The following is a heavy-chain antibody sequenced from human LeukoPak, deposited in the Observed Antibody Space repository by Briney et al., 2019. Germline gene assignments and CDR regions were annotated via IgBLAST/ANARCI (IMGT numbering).Heavy chain of an antibody. D-gene: IGHD5-18*01. CDR3: AKETLQLWLPDY. CDR2: IYHSGST. CDR1: GYSISSGYY. Sequence: SETLSLTCTVSGYSISSGYYWGWIRQPPGKGLEWIGSIYHSGSTYYNPSLKSRVTISVDTSKNQFSLKLSSVTAADTAVYYCAKETLQLWLPDYWGQGTLVTVSS. V-gene: IGHV4-38-2*02. J-gene: IGHJ4*02.